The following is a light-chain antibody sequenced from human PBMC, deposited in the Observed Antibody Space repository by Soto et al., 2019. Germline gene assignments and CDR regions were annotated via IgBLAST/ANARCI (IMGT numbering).Light chain of an antibody. CDR2: DVS. Sequence: QSALTQPRSVSGSPRQSVTISCTGTSSDVGGYNYVSWYQQHPGKAPKLMIFDVSERPSGVPDRFSGSKSGNTASLIISGLQAEDEADYYCCSYAGNFIFVFGTGTQLTVL. J-gene: IGLJ1*01. V-gene: IGLV2-11*01. CDR3: CSYAGNFIFV. CDR1: SSDVGGYNY.